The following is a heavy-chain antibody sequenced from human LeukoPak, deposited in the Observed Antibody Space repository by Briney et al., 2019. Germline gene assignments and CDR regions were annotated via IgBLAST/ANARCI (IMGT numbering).Heavy chain of an antibody. J-gene: IGHJ4*02. CDR1: GGSFSGYY. D-gene: IGHD3-10*01. CDR3: ARSNMVRGVRALDY. CDR2: INHSGST. Sequence: SETLSLTCAVYGGSFSGYYWSWIRQPPGKGLEWIGEINHSGSTNYIPSLKSRVTISVDTSKNQFSLKLSSVTAADTAVYYCARSNMVRGVRALDYWGQGTLVAVSS. V-gene: IGHV4-34*01.